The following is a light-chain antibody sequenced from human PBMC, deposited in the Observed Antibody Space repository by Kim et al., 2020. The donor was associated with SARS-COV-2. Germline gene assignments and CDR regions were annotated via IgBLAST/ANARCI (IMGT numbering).Light chain of an antibody. V-gene: IGKV3-15*01. CDR1: QSVSSN. CDR3: QHYNYWPQYT. Sequence: VSPGERATLSCRASQSVSSNLAWYQQKPGQAPRLLIYGASTRATGIPARFSGSGSGTEFTLTISSLQSEDFAVYYCQHYNYWPQYTFGQGTKLEIK. CDR2: GAS. J-gene: IGKJ2*01.